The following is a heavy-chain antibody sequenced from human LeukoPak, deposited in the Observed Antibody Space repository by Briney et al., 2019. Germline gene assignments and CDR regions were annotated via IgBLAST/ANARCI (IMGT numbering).Heavy chain of an antibody. CDR1: GGSISSGGYY. Sequence: SETLSLTCTVSGGSISSGGYYWSWIRQHPGKGLEWIGYIYYSGSTYYNPSLKSRVTISVDTSKNQFSLNLRSVTAADTAVYYCARPGVGSGRYGAFDVWGQGTKVTVSS. CDR3: ARPGVGSGRYGAFDV. V-gene: IGHV4-31*03. D-gene: IGHD5-18*01. J-gene: IGHJ3*01. CDR2: IYYSGST.